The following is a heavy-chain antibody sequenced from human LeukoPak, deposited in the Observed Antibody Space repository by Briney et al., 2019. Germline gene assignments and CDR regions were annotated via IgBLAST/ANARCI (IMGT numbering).Heavy chain of an antibody. J-gene: IGHJ4*02. D-gene: IGHD1-14*01. Sequence: PGGSLRLSCVVSGFSVSSNYMSWVRQAPGKGLEWVSSFFTNGNTYYADSVKGRFTISRDNSKNTVYLQMNRLRAEDTAVYYCTRGLAPDPGYFDPWGQGTLVTVSS. V-gene: IGHV3-53*01. CDR2: FFTNGNT. CDR1: GFSVSSNY. CDR3: TRGLAPDPGYFDP.